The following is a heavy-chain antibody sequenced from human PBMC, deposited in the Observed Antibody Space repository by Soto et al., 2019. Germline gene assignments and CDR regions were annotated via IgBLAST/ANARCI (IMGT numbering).Heavy chain of an antibody. CDR2: IYYSGST. V-gene: IGHV4-59*08. Sequence: SETLSLTCTVSGGSISSYYWSWIRQPPGKGLEWIGYIYYSGSTNYNPSLKSRVTISVDTSKNQFSLKLSSVTAADTAVYYCASLIYSYGFYYWGQGTLVTAPQ. CDR1: GGSISSYY. D-gene: IGHD5-18*01. CDR3: ASLIYSYGFYY. J-gene: IGHJ4*02.